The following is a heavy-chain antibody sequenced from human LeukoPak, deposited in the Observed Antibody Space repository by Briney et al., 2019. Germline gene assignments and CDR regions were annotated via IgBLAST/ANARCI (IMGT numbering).Heavy chain of an antibody. Sequence: GGFLRLSCAASGLTFSHYAMTWVRKAPGKALEWVSSFIGSGEKTYLADSLKGRFTISRDNSKNTTFLEMNNLRVEDTALYFCAKGRGVGVASAFDYWGLGTLVSVSS. CDR3: AKGRGVGVASAFDY. D-gene: IGHD1-26*01. CDR2: FIGSGEKT. J-gene: IGHJ4*02. V-gene: IGHV3-23*01. CDR1: GLTFSHYA.